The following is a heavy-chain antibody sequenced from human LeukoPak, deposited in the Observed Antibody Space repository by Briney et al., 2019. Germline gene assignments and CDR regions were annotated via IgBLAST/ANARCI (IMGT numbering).Heavy chain of an antibody. J-gene: IGHJ4*02. CDR3: ARALNYDILTGYCDY. CDR1: GFTLSSYT. D-gene: IGHD3-9*01. V-gene: IGHV3-21*01. Sequence: GGSLRLSCAASGFTLSSYTMSWVRQAPGKGLEWVSSISSSSSYIYYADSVKGRFTISRDNAKNSLSLQMNSLRAEDTAVYYCARALNYDILTGYCDYWGQGTLVTVSS. CDR2: ISSSSSYI.